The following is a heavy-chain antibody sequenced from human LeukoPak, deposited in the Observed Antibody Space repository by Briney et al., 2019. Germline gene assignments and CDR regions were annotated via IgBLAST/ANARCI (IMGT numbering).Heavy chain of an antibody. CDR2: INSDGSST. CDR1: GFTFSSYW. J-gene: IGHJ5*02. V-gene: IGHV3-74*01. CDR3: ARNARRVYYDFWSGYPDNWFDP. Sequence: GGSLRLSCAASGFTFSSYWLHWVRRAPGKGLVWVSRINSDGSSTSYADSVKGRFTISRDNSKNTLYLQMNSLRAEDTAVYYCARNARRVYYDFWSGYPDNWFDPWGQGTLVTVSS. D-gene: IGHD3-3*01.